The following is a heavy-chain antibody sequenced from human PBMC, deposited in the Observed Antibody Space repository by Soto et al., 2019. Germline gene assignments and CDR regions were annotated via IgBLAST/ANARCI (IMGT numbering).Heavy chain of an antibody. CDR1: GGSISSYY. CDR3: ARRGPYDILTGYSHHDAFDI. D-gene: IGHD3-9*01. J-gene: IGHJ3*02. V-gene: IGHV4-59*08. CDR2: IYYSGST. Sequence: QVQLQESGPGLVKPSETLSLTCTVSGGSISSYYWSWIRQPPGKGLEWIGYIYYSGSTNYNPSLKSRVTISVDTSKNQFSLKLSSVTAADTAVYYCARRGPYDILTGYSHHDAFDIWGQGTMVTVSS.